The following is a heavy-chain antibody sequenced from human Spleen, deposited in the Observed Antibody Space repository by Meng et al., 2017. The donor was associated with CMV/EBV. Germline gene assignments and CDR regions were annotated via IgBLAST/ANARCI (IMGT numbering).Heavy chain of an antibody. CDR3: ARVHLLRFLEWLRTPDYGMDV. CDR1: GDTFNTFT. D-gene: IGHD3-3*01. J-gene: IGHJ6*02. V-gene: IGHV1-46*02. Sequence: ASVKVSCKASGDTFNTFTIDWVRQAPGQGLEWMGIINPSGGSTSYAQKFQGRVTMTRDTSISTAYMELSRLRSDDTAVYYCARVHLLRFLEWLRTPDYGMDVWGQGTTVTVSS. CDR2: INPSGGST.